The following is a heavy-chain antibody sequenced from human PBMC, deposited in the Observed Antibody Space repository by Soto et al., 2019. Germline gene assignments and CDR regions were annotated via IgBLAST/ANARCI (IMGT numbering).Heavy chain of an antibody. V-gene: IGHV5-51*01. CDR1: GYSFTRYW. Sequence: ESLRSAFRGSGYSFTRYWIGWVRQMPGKGLEWMAIIYPGDSDTRYSPSFQGQVTISADKSISTAYLQWSSLRASDTAMYYCAKSYSSAWYRYFQHWGQGTLVTVYS. CDR3: AKSYSSAWYRYFQH. J-gene: IGHJ1*01. D-gene: IGHD6-19*01. CDR2: IYPGDSDT.